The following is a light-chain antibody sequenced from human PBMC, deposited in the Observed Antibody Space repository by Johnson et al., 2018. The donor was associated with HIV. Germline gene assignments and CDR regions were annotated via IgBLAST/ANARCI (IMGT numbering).Light chain of an antibody. J-gene: IGLJ1*01. V-gene: IGLV1-51*01. CDR1: SSYIGNNY. CDR2: DNN. CDR3: GTWDSSLSACV. Sequence: QSVLTQPPSVSAAPGQKVSISCSGSSSYIGNNYVSSYQQLPGTAPKFLIYDNNKRHSGIPDRFSGSKSGSSATLGITGLQTGDEADYYCGTWDSSLSACVFGTGTKVTVL.